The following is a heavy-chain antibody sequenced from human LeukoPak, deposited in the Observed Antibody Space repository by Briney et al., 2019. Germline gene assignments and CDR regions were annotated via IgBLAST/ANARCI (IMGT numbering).Heavy chain of an antibody. CDR3: ARGYGALSG. CDR2: ISGRGDYT. D-gene: IGHD4-17*01. J-gene: IGHJ4*02. CDR1: GFTFSDYA. Sequence: GWSLRLSCAAFGFTFSDYAMNWVRQAPGRGLEWVSTISGRGDYTYYADSVKGQFTISRDNSNNTMYLQINSLRAEDTAVYFCARGYGALSGWGQGTLVTVSS. V-gene: IGHV3-23*01.